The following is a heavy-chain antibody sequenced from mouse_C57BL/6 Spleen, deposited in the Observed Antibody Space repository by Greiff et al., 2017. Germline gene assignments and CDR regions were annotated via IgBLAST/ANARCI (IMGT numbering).Heavy chain of an antibody. V-gene: IGHV1-69*01. CDR1: GYTFTSYW. CDR3: ARPGYYGSSFYAMDY. D-gene: IGHD1-1*01. Sequence: VQLQQPVAELVMPGASVKLSCKASGYTFTSYWMHWVKQRPGQGLEWIGEIDPSDSYTNYNQKFKGKSTVTVDKSSSTAYMQLSSLTSEDSAVYYCARPGYYGSSFYAMDYWGQGTSVTVSS. CDR2: IDPSDSYT. J-gene: IGHJ4*01.